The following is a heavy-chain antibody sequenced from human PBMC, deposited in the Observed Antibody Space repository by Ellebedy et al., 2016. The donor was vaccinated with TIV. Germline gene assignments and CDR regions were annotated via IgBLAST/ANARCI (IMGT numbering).Heavy chain of an antibody. V-gene: IGHV4-59*01. D-gene: IGHD6-13*01. CDR3: ARGIGYSSSWYVTYYYYYGMDV. CDR1: GGSISSYY. Sequence: MPSETLSLTCTVSGGSISSYYWRWIRQPPGKGLEWNGFIYYIGSTNYNPSLKSRVTISVDTSKNQFTLKLSPVTAADTAVYYCARGIGYSSSWYVTYYYYYGMDVWGQGTTVTVSS. J-gene: IGHJ6*02. CDR2: IYYIGST.